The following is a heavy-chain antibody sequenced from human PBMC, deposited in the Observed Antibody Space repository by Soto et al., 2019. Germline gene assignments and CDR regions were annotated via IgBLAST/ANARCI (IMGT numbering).Heavy chain of an antibody. V-gene: IGHV3-72*01. CDR1: GFIFSDQY. D-gene: IGHD3-16*01. CDR2: IRKKINGYTT. Sequence: EMQLEESGGRLVQPGGSLRLSCAASGFIFSDQYMDWVRQAPGKGLEWVGRIRKKINGYTTEYAASAKSRFTISRDDSKNSLYLQMNSLKTEDTAVYYCARDIGGAPYVDLWGRGTLVTVSS. J-gene: IGHJ2*01. CDR3: ARDIGGAPYVDL.